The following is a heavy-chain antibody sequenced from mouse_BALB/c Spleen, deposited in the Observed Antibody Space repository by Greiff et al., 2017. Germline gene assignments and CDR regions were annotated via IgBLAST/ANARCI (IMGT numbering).Heavy chain of an antibody. Sequence: VQLQQSGPGLVKPSQSLSLTCSVTGYSITSGYYWNWIRQFPGNKLEWMGYISYDGSNNYNPSLKNRISITRDTSKNQFFLKLNSVTTEDTATYYCARDYGSTPFAYWGQGTLVTVSA. J-gene: IGHJ3*01. CDR3: ARDYGSTPFAY. CDR1: GYSITSGYY. D-gene: IGHD1-1*01. CDR2: ISYDGSN. V-gene: IGHV3-6*02.